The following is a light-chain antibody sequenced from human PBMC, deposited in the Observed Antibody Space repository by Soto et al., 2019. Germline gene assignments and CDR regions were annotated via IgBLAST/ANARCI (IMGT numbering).Light chain of an antibody. CDR2: DVS. V-gene: IGLV2-14*01. CDR1: SSDVGGYNY. CDR3: SSYTSSSAPYV. J-gene: IGLJ1*01. Sequence: QSVLTQPASVSGSPGQSITISCTGTSSDVGGYNYVSWFQQHPGKAPKLIIYDVSDRPSGVSNRFSGSKSGNTASLTISGFQAEDEADYFCSSYTSSSAPYVFGTGTKVTVL.